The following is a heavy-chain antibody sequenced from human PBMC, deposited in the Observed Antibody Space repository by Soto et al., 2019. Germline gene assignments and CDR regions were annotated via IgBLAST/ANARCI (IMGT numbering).Heavy chain of an antibody. J-gene: IGHJ4*02. V-gene: IGHV4-4*02. CDR2: IYHTGST. CDR3: ARGFPPSSDDY. Sequence: QVQLQESGPGLVKPSGTLSLTCAVSGGSVSSNHWWSWVRQPPGKGLEWIGQIYHTGSTSYNPSLKSRVSTSIDMSKNQFSLRLNSVTAADTAVYYCARGFPPSSDDYWGQGTLVTVSS. CDR1: GGSVSSNHW.